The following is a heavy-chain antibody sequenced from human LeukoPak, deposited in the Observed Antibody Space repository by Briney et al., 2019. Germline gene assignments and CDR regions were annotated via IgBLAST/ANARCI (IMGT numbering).Heavy chain of an antibody. V-gene: IGHV3-30*14. J-gene: IGHJ1*01. CDR1: GFTFRSYA. Sequence: GGSLRLSCAASGFTFRSYALHWVRQAPGKGLEWVAVISYDGSNKYYADSVKGRFTISRDNSKNTLYLQMNSLRAEDTAVYYCATSIVGFTYDEHFQHWGQGTLVTVSS. CDR2: ISYDGSNK. D-gene: IGHD1-26*01. CDR3: ATSIVGFTYDEHFQH.